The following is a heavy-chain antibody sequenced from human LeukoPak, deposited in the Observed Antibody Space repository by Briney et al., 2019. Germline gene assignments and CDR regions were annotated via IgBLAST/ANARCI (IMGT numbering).Heavy chain of an antibody. Sequence: ASVKVSCKASGYTFTGYYLHWVRQAPGQGLEWMGWINPNSGGTNYAQKFQGRVTMTRDTSISTAYMELSRLRSDDTAVYYCARTPYYYDGSGYALDIWGQGTMVTVSS. CDR3: ARTPYYYDGSGYALDI. CDR2: INPNSGGT. V-gene: IGHV1-2*02. D-gene: IGHD3-22*01. CDR1: GYTFTGYY. J-gene: IGHJ3*02.